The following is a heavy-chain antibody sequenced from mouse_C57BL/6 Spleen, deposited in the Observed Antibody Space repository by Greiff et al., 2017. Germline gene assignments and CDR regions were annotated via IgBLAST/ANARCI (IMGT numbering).Heavy chain of an antibody. CDR1: GYTFTSYT. CDR2: INPSSGYT. CDR3: ARERPGAMDY. Sequence: QVQLQQSGAELARPGASVKMSCKASGYTFTSYTMHWVKQRPGQGLEWIGYINPSSGYTKYNQKFKDKATLTADTSSSTAYMQLSSLTAEDSAVYYCARERPGAMDYWGQGTSVTVS. J-gene: IGHJ4*01. V-gene: IGHV1-4*01.